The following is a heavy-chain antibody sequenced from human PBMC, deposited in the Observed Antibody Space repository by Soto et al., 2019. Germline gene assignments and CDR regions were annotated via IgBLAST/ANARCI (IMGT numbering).Heavy chain of an antibody. J-gene: IGHJ5*02. CDR1: RASFSSNITA. Sequence: SQPLSLTCAISRASFSSNITACHCIRQSPSRALEWLGRTYYRTRWYHDYTVSVKSRITINPDTSKNQFSLQLKSVTLEDTAVYYCARGGLIWFRKSQTSSYNWFDPCGQGTLVTVSS. CDR3: ARGGLIWFRKSQTSSYNWFDP. V-gene: IGHV6-1*01. CDR2: TYYRTRWYH. D-gene: IGHD3-10*01.